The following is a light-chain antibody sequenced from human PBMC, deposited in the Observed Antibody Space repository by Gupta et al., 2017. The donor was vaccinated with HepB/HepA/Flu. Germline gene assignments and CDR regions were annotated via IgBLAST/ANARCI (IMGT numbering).Light chain of an antibody. V-gene: IGKV1-12*01. CDR2: SAS. J-gene: IGKJ4*01. Sequence: DVQMTPSPSSVSASVGDRVTITCRASQGISNWLAWYQQKPGKAPKLLIYSASNLQSGVPSRFSGSGSGTDFTLTISSRQPEDFATYYCQQTNSFPRHTFGGGTKVEIK. CDR3: QQTNSFPRHT. CDR1: QGISNW.